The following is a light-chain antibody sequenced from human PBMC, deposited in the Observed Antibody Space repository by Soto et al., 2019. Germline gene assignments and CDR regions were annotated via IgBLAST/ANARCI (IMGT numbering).Light chain of an antibody. CDR1: EGIAPY. Sequence: DVQMTQSPSSLSAFVGDRVTITCRASEGIAPYLAWFQQKPGKVPKLLIYATSTLQSGVPSRFSGSGSGTEFTLTISSLQPEDVATYYCQKYNSAPLTFGRGTKVEIK. CDR3: QKYNSAPLT. V-gene: IGKV1-27*01. J-gene: IGKJ4*01. CDR2: ATS.